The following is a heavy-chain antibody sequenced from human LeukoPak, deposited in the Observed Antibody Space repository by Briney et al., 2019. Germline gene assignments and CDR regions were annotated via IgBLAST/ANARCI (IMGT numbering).Heavy chain of an antibody. Sequence: GRSLRLSCAASGFTFSSYAMHWVRQAPGKGLEWVSSISSSSSYIYYADSVKGRITVSRDNAKNSLYLQMNSLRAEDTAVYYCAKDLHATDYDYVWGSVDYAFDIWGQGTMVTVSS. V-gene: IGHV3-21*01. CDR2: ISSSSSYI. CDR3: AKDLHATDYDYVWGSVDYAFDI. J-gene: IGHJ3*02. D-gene: IGHD3-16*01. CDR1: GFTFSSYA.